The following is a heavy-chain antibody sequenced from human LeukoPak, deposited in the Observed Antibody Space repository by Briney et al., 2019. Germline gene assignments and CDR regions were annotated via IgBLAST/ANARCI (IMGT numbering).Heavy chain of an antibody. CDR3: ARDLSWEYYFDY. Sequence: APVKVSCKASVYTFTGYYMHWVRQAPGQGLEWMGWINPNSGGTNYAQKFQGRVTMTRDTSISTAYMELSRLRSDDTAVYYCARDLSWEYYFDYWGQGTLVTVSS. CDR2: INPNSGGT. D-gene: IGHD6-13*01. J-gene: IGHJ4*02. V-gene: IGHV1-2*02. CDR1: VYTFTGYY.